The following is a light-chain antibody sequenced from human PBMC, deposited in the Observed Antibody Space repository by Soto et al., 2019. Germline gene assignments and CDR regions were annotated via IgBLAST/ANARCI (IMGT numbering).Light chain of an antibody. CDR3: QHYGSSPPYT. V-gene: IGKV1-8*01. CDR2: AAS. Sequence: AIRMTQSPSSLSASTGDRVTITCRASQGISSYLAWYQQKPGKAPKLLIYAASTLQSGVPSRFSGSGSGTDFTLTISRLEAEDSAVYYCQHYGSSPPYTFGQGTKLKIK. J-gene: IGKJ2*01. CDR1: QGISSY.